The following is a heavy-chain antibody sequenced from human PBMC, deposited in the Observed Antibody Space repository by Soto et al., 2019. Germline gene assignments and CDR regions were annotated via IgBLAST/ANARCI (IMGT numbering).Heavy chain of an antibody. J-gene: IGHJ6*02. CDR2: ISPYNDNT. CDR1: GYTFSSYG. V-gene: IGHV1-18*01. Sequence: QVQLVQSGAEVKKPGASVKVSCKASGYTFSSYGISWVRRARAQGLEWMGWISPYNDNTNYAQKLQGRVTTTTDTYTSTADIELRSLRCDDTAVDYCARNGRGSTSSSPYYYYYGMDVWGQGTTVNVSS. CDR3: ARNGRGSTSSSPYYYYYGMDV. D-gene: IGHD6-6*01.